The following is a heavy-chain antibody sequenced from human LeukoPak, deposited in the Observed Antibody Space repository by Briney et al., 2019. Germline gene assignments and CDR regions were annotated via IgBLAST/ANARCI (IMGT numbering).Heavy chain of an antibody. J-gene: IGHJ4*02. CDR3: ARESNGGYGFDY. Sequence: SVKVSCKASGGTFSSYAISWVRQAPGQGLEWMGGIIPIFGTANYAQKFQGRVTITADESTSTAYMELRSLKSDDTAVYYCARESNGGYGFDYWGQGTKVTVAS. V-gene: IGHV1-69*13. CDR1: GGTFSSYA. CDR2: IIPIFGTA. D-gene: IGHD6-25*01.